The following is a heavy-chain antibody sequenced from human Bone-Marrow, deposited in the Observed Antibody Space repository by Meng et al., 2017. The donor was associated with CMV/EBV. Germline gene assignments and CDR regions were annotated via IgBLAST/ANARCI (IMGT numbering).Heavy chain of an antibody. J-gene: IGHJ1*01. D-gene: IGHD3-3*01. CDR1: GFTFSSYG. CDR2: ISYDGNYQ. Sequence: GGSLRLSCAASGFTFSSYGMFWARQAPGKGLEWLGVISYDGNYQHYVDSVKGRFTISRDNSKNTMYLQMSSLRAEDTAVYYCAKGDFWNGYSEYFLYWGQGTLVTVSS. V-gene: IGHV3-33*06. CDR3: AKGDFWNGYSEYFLY.